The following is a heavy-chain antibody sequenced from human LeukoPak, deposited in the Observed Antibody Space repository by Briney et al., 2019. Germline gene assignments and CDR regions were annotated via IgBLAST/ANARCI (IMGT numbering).Heavy chain of an antibody. CDR1: GFTFSSRR. CDR3: ASGRVINCSGGSCSYYFDY. Sequence: GGSLRLSCAASGFTFSSRRMNWVRQAPGKGLEWVSSISSSSSYIYYADSVKGRFTISRDNAKNSLYLQMNSLRAEDMAVYYCASGRVINCSGGSCSYYFDYWGQGTLVTVSS. CDR2: ISSSSSYI. J-gene: IGHJ4*02. D-gene: IGHD2-15*01. V-gene: IGHV3-21*01.